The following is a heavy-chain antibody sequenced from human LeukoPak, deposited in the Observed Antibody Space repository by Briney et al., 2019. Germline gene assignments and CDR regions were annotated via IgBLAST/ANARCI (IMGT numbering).Heavy chain of an antibody. Sequence: XXSXXMXXXRQAPGQGLEWMGXINTNTGNPTYAQGFTGRFVFSLDTSVSTAYLQISSLKAEDTAVYYCARDLGRGIYSATRFDYWGQGTLVTVSS. CDR3: ARDLGRGIYSATRFDY. CDR1: XXSXX. J-gene: IGHJ4*02. CDR2: INTNTGNP. D-gene: IGHD3/OR15-3a*01. V-gene: IGHV7-4-1*02.